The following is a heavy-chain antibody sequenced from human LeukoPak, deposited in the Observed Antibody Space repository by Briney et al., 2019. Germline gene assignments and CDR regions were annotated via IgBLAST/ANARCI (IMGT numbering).Heavy chain of an antibody. CDR1: GFRFSFDSYA. Sequence: GGSPRLSCAASGFRFSFDSYAMSWVRQAPGKGLEWVSYIVGSSSNIYYADSVKGRFTISRDNAKNSLYLQMDSLRAEDTAVYYCATDSPGTAAFDYWGQGTLVTVSS. CDR3: ATDSPGTAAFDY. V-gene: IGHV3-48*04. D-gene: IGHD1-14*01. J-gene: IGHJ4*02. CDR2: IVGSSSNI.